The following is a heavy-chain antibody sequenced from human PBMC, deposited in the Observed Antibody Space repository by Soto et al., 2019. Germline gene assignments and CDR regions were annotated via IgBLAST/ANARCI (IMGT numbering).Heavy chain of an antibody. CDR1: GFTFSSYG. V-gene: IGHV3-33*01. D-gene: IGHD1-1*01. Sequence: QVQLVESGGGVVQPGRSLRLSCAASGFTFSSYGMHWVRQAPGKGLEWVAVIWYDGSNKYYADCVKGRFTISRDNSKNTLALQMNRLRAEDTAGYYCARDGEMATTGSGGMDVWGQGTTVTVSS. CDR2: IWYDGSNK. CDR3: ARDGEMATTGSGGMDV. J-gene: IGHJ6*02.